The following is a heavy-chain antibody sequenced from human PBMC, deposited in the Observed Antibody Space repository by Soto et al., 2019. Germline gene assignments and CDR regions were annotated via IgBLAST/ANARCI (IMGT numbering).Heavy chain of an antibody. V-gene: IGHV5-51*01. CDR3: ARDYCSDTTRYQFDY. CDR2: IYPGDSDA. Sequence: GESLKISCKGSGYRFTNYWIGWVRQMPGKGLEWMGIIYPGDSDARYSPSFQGQVTISADKSINTAYLQWSSLKASDTAMYYCARDYCSDTTRYQFDYWGQGTQVTVSS. J-gene: IGHJ4*02. D-gene: IGHD2-15*01. CDR1: GYRFTNYW.